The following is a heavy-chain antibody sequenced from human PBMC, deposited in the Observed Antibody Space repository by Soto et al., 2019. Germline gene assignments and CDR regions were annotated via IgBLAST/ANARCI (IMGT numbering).Heavy chain of an antibody. CDR2: IIPIFGTA. CDR1: GGTFSSYA. J-gene: IGHJ6*02. V-gene: IGHV1-69*01. D-gene: IGHD6-6*01. CDR3: ATTWGNTAARPSTYYYYYGMDV. Sequence: QVQLVQSGAEVKKPGSSVKVSCKASGGTFSSYAISWVRQAPGQGLEWMGGIIPIFGTANYAQKFQGRVTITADESTSTAYMELSSLRSEDTAVYYCATTWGNTAARPSTYYYYYGMDVWGQGTTVTVSS.